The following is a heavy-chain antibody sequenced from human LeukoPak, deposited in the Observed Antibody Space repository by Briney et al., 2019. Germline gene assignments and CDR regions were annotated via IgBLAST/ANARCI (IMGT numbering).Heavy chain of an antibody. D-gene: IGHD6-19*01. Sequence: GGSLRLSCAASGFTFSSHAMSWVRQAPGKGLEWVSVISSSGGSTYYANSVKGRFTISRDNSRNTQHLQMNSLRAEDTAVYYCARAWGIGVAGQIVYWGQGTLVTVSS. CDR1: GFTFSSHA. CDR2: ISSSGGST. J-gene: IGHJ4*02. V-gene: IGHV3-23*01. CDR3: ARAWGIGVAGQIVY.